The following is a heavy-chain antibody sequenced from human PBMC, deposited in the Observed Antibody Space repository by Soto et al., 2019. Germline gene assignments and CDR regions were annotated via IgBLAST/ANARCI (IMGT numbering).Heavy chain of an antibody. CDR2: IYATGTT. J-gene: IGHJ5*02. CDR3: VRYGTKTLRDWFDP. D-gene: IGHD1-1*01. V-gene: IGHV4-4*07. Sequence: SETLSLTCTVSGASISGFYWSWIRKSAGKGLEWIGRIYATGTTDYNPSLKSRVMMSVDTSKKQFSLKLRSVTAADTAVYYCVRYGTKTLRDWFDPWGQGIAVTVSS. CDR1: GASISGFY.